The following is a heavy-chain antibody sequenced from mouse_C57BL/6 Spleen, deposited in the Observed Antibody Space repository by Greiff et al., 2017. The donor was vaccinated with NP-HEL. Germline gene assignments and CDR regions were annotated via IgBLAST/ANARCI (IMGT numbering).Heavy chain of an antibody. Sequence: VQLQQPGAELVMPGASVKLSCKASGYTFTSYWMHWVKQRPGQGLEWIGEIDPSDSYTNYNQKFKGKSTLTVDKSSSTAYMQLSSLTSEDSAVYYYASRYGSSYLYYFDYWGQGTTLTVSS. CDR1: GYTFTSYW. D-gene: IGHD1-1*01. CDR3: ASRYGSSYLYYFDY. CDR2: IDPSDSYT. V-gene: IGHV1-69*01. J-gene: IGHJ2*01.